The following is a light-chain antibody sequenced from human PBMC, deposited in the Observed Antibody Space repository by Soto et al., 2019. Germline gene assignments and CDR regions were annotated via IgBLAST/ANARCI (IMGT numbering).Light chain of an antibody. Sequence: EIVLTQSPGTLSLSPGERATLSCRASQSVSTTYLAWYQQKPGQAPRLLIYSASRRATGIPDRFSGSGSGTDFTLTISRLEPEDVAVYYCQQFGGSPPMYTFGQGTKLEIK. V-gene: IGKV3-20*01. CDR1: QSVSTTY. CDR2: SAS. J-gene: IGKJ2*01. CDR3: QQFGGSPPMYT.